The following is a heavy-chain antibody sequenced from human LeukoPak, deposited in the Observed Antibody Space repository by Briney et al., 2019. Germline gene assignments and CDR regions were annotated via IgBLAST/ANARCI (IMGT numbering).Heavy chain of an antibody. V-gene: IGHV3-33*01. J-gene: IGHJ4*02. CDR3: VRDIAARRIDY. Sequence: GGSLRLSCAASGFTFRSHGMHWVRQTPGKGLEWVAVIWYDGSNKYYAVSVKGRFTISRDNSKNTLYLQMNSLRAEDTAVYYCVRDIAARRIDYRGQGTLVTVSS. CDR1: GFTFRSHG. CDR2: IWYDGSNK. D-gene: IGHD6-6*01.